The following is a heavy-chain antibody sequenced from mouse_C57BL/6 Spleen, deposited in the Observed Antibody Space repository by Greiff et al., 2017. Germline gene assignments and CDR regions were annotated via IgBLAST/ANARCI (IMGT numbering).Heavy chain of an antibody. CDR3: ARKGLGSSYGAY. D-gene: IGHD1-1*01. Sequence: VQLQQSGPELVKSGASVKIPCKASGYTFTDYNMDWVKQSHGKSLEWIGDINPNNGGTIYNQKFKGKATFTVDKSSSTAYMELRSLTSEDTAVYYCARKGLGSSYGAYWGQGTLVTVSA. V-gene: IGHV1-18*01. J-gene: IGHJ3*01. CDR2: INPNNGGT. CDR1: GYTFTDYN.